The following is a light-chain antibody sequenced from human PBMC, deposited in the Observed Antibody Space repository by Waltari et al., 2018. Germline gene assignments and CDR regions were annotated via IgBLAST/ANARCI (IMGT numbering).Light chain of an antibody. J-gene: IGKJ2*01. CDR3: QQYRDTPYT. V-gene: IGKV4-1*01. CDR2: WAS. CDR1: QSIFYSSNNKDY. Sequence: DIVMTQSPDSLAVSLGERATIHCKSIQSIFYSSNNKDYLAWYQLKPGQSPKLLIYWASTRESGVPDRFSGSGTGTDFTLTISSLQTEDVATYYCQQYRDTPYTFGQGTNLEI.